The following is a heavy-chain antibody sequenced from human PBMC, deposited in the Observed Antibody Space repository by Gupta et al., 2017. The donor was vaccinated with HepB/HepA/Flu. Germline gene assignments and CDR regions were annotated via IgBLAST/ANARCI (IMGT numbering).Heavy chain of an antibody. Sequence: EVQLVESGGGLVKPGESLRLSCAASGFTLSSYSMNWVRQAPGKGLEFVSSITSDYDYIYYADPGKGRFTTSRDNAKNGLYLHMERLRTEDKAVYYCTRYRNRKGHSGTFDLWAQGTIVPVS. CDR2: ITSDYDYI. J-gene: IGHJ3*01. D-gene: IGHD2-2*01. CDR3: TRYRNRKGHSGTFDL. V-gene: IGHV3-21*06. CDR1: GFTLSSYS.